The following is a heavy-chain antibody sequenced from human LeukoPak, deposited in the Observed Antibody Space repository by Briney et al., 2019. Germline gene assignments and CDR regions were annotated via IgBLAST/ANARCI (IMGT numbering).Heavy chain of an antibody. J-gene: IGHJ4*02. CDR3: ARPYYYDSSGYCYDY. V-gene: IGHV1-2*02. D-gene: IGHD3-22*01. CDR1: GYTFTGYY. CDR2: INPNSGGT. Sequence: ASVKVSCTASGYTFTGYYMHWVRQAPGQGLEWMGWINPNSGGTNYAQKFQGRVTMTRDTSISTAYMELSRLRSDDTAVYYCARPYYYDSSGYCYDYWGQGTLATVSS.